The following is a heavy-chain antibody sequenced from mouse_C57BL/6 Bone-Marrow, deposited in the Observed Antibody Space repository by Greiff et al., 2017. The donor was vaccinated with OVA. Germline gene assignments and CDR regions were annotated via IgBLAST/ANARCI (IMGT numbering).Heavy chain of an antibody. J-gene: IGHJ2*01. CDR1: GYAFTNYL. Sequence: VQLQQSGAELVRPGTSVKVSCKASGYAFTNYLIEWVKQRPGQGLEWIGVINPGSGGTNYNEKFKGKATLTADKSSSTAYMQLSSLTSEDSAVYFCARGGLLRTCFDYWGQGTTLTVSS. CDR2: INPGSGGT. D-gene: IGHD2-3*01. CDR3: ARGGLLRTCFDY. V-gene: IGHV1-54*01.